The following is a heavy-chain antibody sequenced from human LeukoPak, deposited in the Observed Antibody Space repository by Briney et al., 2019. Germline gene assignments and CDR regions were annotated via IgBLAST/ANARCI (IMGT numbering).Heavy chain of an antibody. J-gene: IGHJ4*02. V-gene: IGHV4-39*01. Sequence: SETLSLTCTVSGCSISSNNYYWAWIRQPPGKGLEWIGTVYYIGSTYYNPSLKSRVTISVDTSKNQFSLRLSSVTAADTAVYYCARHYYYDTIYFDCWGQGTLVTV. CDR2: VYYIGST. D-gene: IGHD3-22*01. CDR3: ARHYYYDTIYFDC. CDR1: GCSISSNNYY.